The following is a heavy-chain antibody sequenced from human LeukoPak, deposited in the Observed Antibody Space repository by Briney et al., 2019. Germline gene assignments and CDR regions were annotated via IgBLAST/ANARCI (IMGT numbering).Heavy chain of an antibody. Sequence: GGSLRLSCAASGFTFSSYSMNWVRQAPGKGLEWVSSISSSSSYIYYADSVKGRFTISRDNAKNSLYLQMNSLRAEDTAVYYCANGPESSGWYVLGTLPSDYWGQGTLVTVSS. V-gene: IGHV3-21*04. D-gene: IGHD6-19*01. CDR3: ANGPESSGWYVLGTLPSDY. J-gene: IGHJ4*02. CDR1: GFTFSSYS. CDR2: ISSSSSYI.